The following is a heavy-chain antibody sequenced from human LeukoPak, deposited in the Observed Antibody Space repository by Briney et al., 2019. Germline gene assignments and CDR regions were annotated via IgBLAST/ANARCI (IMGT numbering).Heavy chain of an antibody. D-gene: IGHD3-22*01. CDR2: INPDSGAT. J-gene: IGHJ3*02. CDR1: GYTFTDYY. V-gene: IGHV1-2*02. CDR3: AKSYYYDFLDAFDI. Sequence: ASVKDSCKASGYTFTDYYIHWVRQAPGQGLEWMGWINPDSGATNYGQKFQGRVTLTRDTSISTAYMELRRLRSDDTGVYYCAKSYYYDFLDAFDIWGQGTMVTVSS.